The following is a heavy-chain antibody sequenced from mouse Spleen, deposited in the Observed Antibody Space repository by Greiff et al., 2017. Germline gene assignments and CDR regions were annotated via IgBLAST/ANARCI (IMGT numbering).Heavy chain of an antibody. CDR3: ARGRFLNDYEYFDV. Sequence: VKLQQPGAQLVRPGSSVKLSCKASGYTFTSYWMDWVKQRPGQGLEWIGNIYPSDSETHYNQKFKDKATLTVDKSSSTAYMQLSSLTSEDSAVYYCARGRFLNDYEYFDVWGAGTTVTVSS. J-gene: IGHJ1*01. D-gene: IGHD2-4*01. CDR2: IYPSDSET. V-gene: IGHV1-61*01. CDR1: GYTFTSYW.